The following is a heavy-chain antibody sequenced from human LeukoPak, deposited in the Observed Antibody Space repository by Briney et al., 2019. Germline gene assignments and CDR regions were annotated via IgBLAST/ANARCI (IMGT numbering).Heavy chain of an antibody. J-gene: IGHJ4*02. D-gene: IGHD6-13*01. CDR1: GFTFSSYS. Sequence: GGSLRLSCAASGFTFSSYSMNWVRQAPGKGLEWVSSISSRSSYIYYADSVKGRFTISRDNAKNSLYLQMNSLRAEDTAVYYCARDESWFFDYWGQGTLVTVSS. V-gene: IGHV3-21*01. CDR3: ARDESWFFDY. CDR2: ISSRSSYI.